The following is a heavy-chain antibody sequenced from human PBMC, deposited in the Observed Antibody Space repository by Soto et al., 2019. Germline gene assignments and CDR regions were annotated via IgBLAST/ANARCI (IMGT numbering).Heavy chain of an antibody. CDR2: MFYGVST. CDR3: ARLPSRHLVEY. J-gene: IGHJ4*02. V-gene: IGHV4-39*01. D-gene: IGHD3-16*01. Sequence: EVLSVTSTDAGSCINSSGYDWGWIRQPPGKGLEWIGSMFYGVSTYYNPSLKSRVTVSVDTSKKQFSLNLRSVTAADTAVYYCARLPSRHLVEYWGQGTLVTLSS. CDR1: GSCINSSGYD.